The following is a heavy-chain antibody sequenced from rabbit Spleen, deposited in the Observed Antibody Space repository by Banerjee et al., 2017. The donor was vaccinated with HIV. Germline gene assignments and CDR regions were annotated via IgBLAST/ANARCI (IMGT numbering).Heavy chain of an antibody. D-gene: IGHD8-1*01. CDR1: GFSFSFSYW. J-gene: IGHJ6*01. CDR2: INAATAKP. CDR3: ARDTGSSFSSYGMDL. V-gene: IGHV1S40*01. Sequence: QSLEESGGALVKPGASLTLTCKASGFSFSFSYWICWVRQAPGKGLEWIACINAATAKPVYATWAKGRFTCSKTSSTTVTLQMTSLTAADTATYFCARDTGSSFSSYGMDLWGPGTLVTVS.